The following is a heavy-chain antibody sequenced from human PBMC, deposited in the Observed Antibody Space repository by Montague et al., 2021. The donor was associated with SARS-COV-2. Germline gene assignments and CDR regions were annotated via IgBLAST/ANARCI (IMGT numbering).Heavy chain of an antibody. CDR1: SGSFGGYY. Sequence: SETLSLTCAVSSGSFGGYYWSWIRQPPGKGLEWIGEINHSGSTTYNPSLESRVSLPVDTSNKQFSLKVTSVTAADTAVYYCARLGAITLVRGITKADFSNYGMDVWGQGTTVTVSS. CDR2: INHSGST. J-gene: IGHJ6*02. D-gene: IGHD3-10*01. CDR3: ARLGAITLVRGITKADFSNYGMDV. V-gene: IGHV4-34*01.